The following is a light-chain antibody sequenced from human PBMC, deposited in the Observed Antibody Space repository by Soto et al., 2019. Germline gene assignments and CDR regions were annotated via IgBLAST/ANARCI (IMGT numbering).Light chain of an antibody. CDR2: DVS. CDR3: SSYTSSSTRV. CDR1: SSDVGGYNY. J-gene: IGLJ1*01. Sequence: QSALTQPASVSGSPGQSITISCTGTSSDVGGYNYVSWYQQHPGKVPKLMIYDVSNRPSGVSNRFSGSKSGNTASLTISGLQAEDEADYYCSSYTSSSTRVFGTGTKLT. V-gene: IGLV2-14*01.